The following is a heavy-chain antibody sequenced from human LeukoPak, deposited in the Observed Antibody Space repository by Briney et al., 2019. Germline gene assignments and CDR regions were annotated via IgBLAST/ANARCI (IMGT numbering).Heavy chain of an antibody. V-gene: IGHV6-1*01. D-gene: IGHD6-6*01. CDR1: GDSVSSYDAT. J-gene: IGHJ3*01. Sequence: SQTLSLTCAISGDSVSSYDATWNWIRQSPSRCLEWLGRTYYRSKWGNDYAVSVKSRITINPDTSKNQFSLHLNSVTPEDTAVYYCARVSSRAFDVWGQGTMVTVSP. CDR3: ARVSSRAFDV. CDR2: TYYRSKWGN.